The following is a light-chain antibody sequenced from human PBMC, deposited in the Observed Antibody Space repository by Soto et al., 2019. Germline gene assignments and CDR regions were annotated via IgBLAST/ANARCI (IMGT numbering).Light chain of an antibody. CDR2: GAS. Sequence: IASTQSPATLSWPPWERATLSSSGTKSVSLNLAWYQQKPGQAPRLLIYGASTRATGIPARFSGSGSGTEFTLTISSLQSEDFAVYYCQKYNNWPPWAFGQGTKVDIK. CDR1: KSVSLN. J-gene: IGKJ1*01. V-gene: IGKV3-15*01. CDR3: QKYNNWPPWA.